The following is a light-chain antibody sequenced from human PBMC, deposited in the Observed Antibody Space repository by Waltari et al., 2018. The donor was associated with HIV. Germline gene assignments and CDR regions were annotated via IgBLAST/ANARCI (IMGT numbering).Light chain of an antibody. CDR3: CAYAGSTTYVI. CDR1: SSDVGGYNL. CDR2: EVS. J-gene: IGLJ2*01. V-gene: IGLV2-23*02. Sequence: QSALTQPASVSGYPGQSITISCTGTSSDVGGYNLLSWYQQHPGKAPKLMIYEVSKRPSGVSNRFSGSKSGNTASLTISGLQAEDEADYYCCAYAGSTTYVIFGGGTKLTVL.